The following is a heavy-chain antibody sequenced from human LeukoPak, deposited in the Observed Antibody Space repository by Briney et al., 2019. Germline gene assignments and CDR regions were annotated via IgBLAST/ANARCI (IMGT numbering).Heavy chain of an antibody. V-gene: IGHV4-59*12. CDR3: AKDVHRFLATYFDP. Sequence: SETLSLTCTVSGASIGNYYWNWVRQSPGKGLEWIGYMFYNWGSNYNPSLESRVTISIYTSKSQFFLNLTSVTAADTAVYYCAKDVHRFLATYFDPWGQGILVTVSS. CDR2: MFYNWGS. D-gene: IGHD2/OR15-2a*01. CDR1: GASIGNYY. J-gene: IGHJ5*02.